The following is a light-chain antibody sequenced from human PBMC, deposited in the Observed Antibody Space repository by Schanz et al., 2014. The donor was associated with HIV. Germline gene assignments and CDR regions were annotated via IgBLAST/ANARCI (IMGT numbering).Light chain of an antibody. V-gene: IGLV1-40*01. Sequence: QSVLTQPPSVSGAPGQRVTISCTGSRSNIGAGYDVHWYQHLPGTAPKLLIYGNTNRPSGVPDRFSGSKSGTSASLAISGLRSDDEAEFYCAAWDDSLSGWVFGGGTKLTVL. CDR1: RSNIGAGYD. J-gene: IGLJ3*02. CDR2: GNT. CDR3: AAWDDSLSGWV.